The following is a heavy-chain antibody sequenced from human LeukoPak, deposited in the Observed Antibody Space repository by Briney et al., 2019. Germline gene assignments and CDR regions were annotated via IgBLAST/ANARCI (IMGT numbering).Heavy chain of an antibody. CDR1: GFTFSSYA. Sequence: GGSLRLSCAASGFTFSSYAMHWVRQAPGKGLEWVAVISYDGSNKYYADSVKGRFTISRDNSKNTLYLQMNSLRAEDTAVYYCARPWAYYDSSGYFGYWGQGTLVTVSS. CDR3: ARPWAYYDSSGYFGY. CDR2: ISYDGSNK. D-gene: IGHD3-22*01. V-gene: IGHV3-30-3*01. J-gene: IGHJ4*02.